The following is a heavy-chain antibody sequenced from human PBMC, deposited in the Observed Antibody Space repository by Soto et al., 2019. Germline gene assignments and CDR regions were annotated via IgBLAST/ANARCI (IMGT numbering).Heavy chain of an antibody. CDR3: ARETPDSSGYYYLDY. J-gene: IGHJ4*02. CDR1: GVTVSSNY. Sequence: GGSLRLSRADSGVTVSSNYMSWVRQAPGKGLEWVSVIYSGGSTYYADSVKGRFTISRDNSKNTLYLQMNSLRAEDTAVYYCARETPDSSGYYYLDYWGQGTMVTVS. D-gene: IGHD3-22*01. V-gene: IGHV3-53*01. CDR2: IYSGGST.